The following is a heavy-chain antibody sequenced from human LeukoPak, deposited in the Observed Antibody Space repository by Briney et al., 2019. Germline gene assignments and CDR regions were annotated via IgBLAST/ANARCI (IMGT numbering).Heavy chain of an antibody. CDR2: ISGSGGST. CDR1: GYIFSSYG. J-gene: IGHJ6*04. V-gene: IGHV3-23*01. CDR3: AKDAGSSHYDFWSGYWEPTLQMDV. Sequence: PGGSLRLSCTASGYIFSSYGMHWLRQAPGKGLEWVSAISGSGGSTYYADSVKGRFTISRDNSKNTLYLQMNSLRAEDTAVYYYAKDAGSSHYDFWSGYWEPTLQMDVWGKGTTVTVSS. D-gene: IGHD3-3*01.